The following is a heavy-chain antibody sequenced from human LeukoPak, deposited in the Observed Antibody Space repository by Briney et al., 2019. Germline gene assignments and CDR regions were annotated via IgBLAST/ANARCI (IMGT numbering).Heavy chain of an antibody. CDR2: IYYSGST. V-gene: IGHV4-59*12. D-gene: IGHD6-13*01. J-gene: IGHJ4*02. CDR1: GGSISSYY. Sequence: PSETLSLTCTVSGGSISSYYWSWIRQPPGKGLEWIGYIYYSGSTNYNPSLKSRVTISVDTSKNQFSLKLSSVTAADTAVYYCARDPGIAAPFNDWGQGTLVTVSS. CDR3: ARDPGIAAPFND.